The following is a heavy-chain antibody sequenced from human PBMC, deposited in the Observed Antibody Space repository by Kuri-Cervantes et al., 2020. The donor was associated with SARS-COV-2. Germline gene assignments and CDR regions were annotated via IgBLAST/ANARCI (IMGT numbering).Heavy chain of an antibody. Sequence: ESLKISCAVYGGSFSGYYWSWIRQPPGKGLEWIGEINHSGSTNYNPSLKSRVTISVDTSKNQFSLKLSSVTAADTAAYYCASGRSPGYWGQGTLVTVSS. J-gene: IGHJ4*02. CDR2: INHSGST. CDR1: GGSFSGYY. CDR3: ASGRSPGY. V-gene: IGHV4-34*01.